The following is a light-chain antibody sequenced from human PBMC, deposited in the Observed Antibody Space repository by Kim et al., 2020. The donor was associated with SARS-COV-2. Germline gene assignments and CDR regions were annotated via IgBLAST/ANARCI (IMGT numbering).Light chain of an antibody. CDR3: QAWDSSTAV. CDR2: QDS. CDR1: KLGDKY. V-gene: IGLV3-1*01. J-gene: IGLJ3*02. Sequence: SVSPGQTASITCSGDKLGDKYACWYQQKPGQSPVLVIYQDSKRPSGIPERFSGSISGNTATLTISGIQAMDEADYYCQAWDSSTAVFGGGTKLTVL.